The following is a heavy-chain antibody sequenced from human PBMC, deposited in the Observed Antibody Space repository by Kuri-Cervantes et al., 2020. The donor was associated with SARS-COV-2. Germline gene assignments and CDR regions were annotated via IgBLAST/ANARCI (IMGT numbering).Heavy chain of an antibody. CDR3: AKASLVGYYYYYMDV. J-gene: IGHJ6*03. Sequence: GESLKISCAASGFTFSSYAMHRVRQAPGKGLEWVAVISYDGSNKYYADSVKGRFTISRDNSKNTLYLQMNSLRAEDTAVYYCAKASLVGYYYYYMDVWGKGTTVTVSS. V-gene: IGHV3-30-3*01. D-gene: IGHD1-26*01. CDR2: ISYDGSNK. CDR1: GFTFSSYA.